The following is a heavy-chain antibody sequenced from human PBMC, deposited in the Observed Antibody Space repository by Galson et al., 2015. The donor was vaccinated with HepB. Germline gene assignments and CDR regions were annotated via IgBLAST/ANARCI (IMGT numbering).Heavy chain of an antibody. CDR2: ISYDGSNK. J-gene: IGHJ3*02. V-gene: IGHV3-30-3*01. CDR3: ARATPNLYSSSRGAFDI. D-gene: IGHD6-6*01. Sequence: SLRLSCAASGFTFSSYAMHWVRQAPGKGLEWVAVISYDGSNKYYADSVKGRFTISRDNSKNTLYLQMNSLRAEDTAVYYCARATPNLYSSSRGAFDIWGQGTMVTVSS. CDR1: GFTFSSYA.